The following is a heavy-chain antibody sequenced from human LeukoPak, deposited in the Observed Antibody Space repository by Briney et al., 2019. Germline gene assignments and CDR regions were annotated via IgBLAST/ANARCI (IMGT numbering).Heavy chain of an antibody. J-gene: IGHJ4*02. CDR1: GGSFSGYY. V-gene: IGHV4-59*01. CDR3: ASGKGDY. CDR2: IYYSGST. Sequence: SETLSLTCAVYGGSFSGYYWSWIRQPPGKGLEWIGYIYYSGSTNYNPSLKSRVTISVDTSKNQFSLKPSSVTAADTAVYYCASGKGDYWGQGTLVTVSS.